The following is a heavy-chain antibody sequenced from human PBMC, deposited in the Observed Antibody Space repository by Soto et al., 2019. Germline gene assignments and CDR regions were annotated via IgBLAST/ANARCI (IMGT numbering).Heavy chain of an antibody. J-gene: IGHJ4*02. D-gene: IGHD3-10*01. CDR1: GFIFKMYW. CDR2: IYNDGSYT. CDR3: TRGPRPISTGTGAY. Sequence: GGSLRLSCASSGFIFKMYWMHWVRQTPGKGLVWISRIYNDGSYTDYADSVKGRFTISRDNVNDTLYLQMNNLRAEDSGLYYCTRGPRPISTGTGAYWGQGTQVTVSS. V-gene: IGHV3-74*01.